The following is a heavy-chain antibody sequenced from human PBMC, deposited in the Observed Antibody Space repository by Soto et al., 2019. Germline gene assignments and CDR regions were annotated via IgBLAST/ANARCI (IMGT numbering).Heavy chain of an antibody. CDR1: GFTFSSYG. D-gene: IGHD1-26*01. Sequence: PRLSCAASGFTFSSYGMHWVRQAPGKGLEWVAVISYDGSNKCYADSVKGRFTISRDNSKNTLYLQMNSLRAEDTAVYYCAKDVVVGATTGLGDYYYYYGMDVWGQGTTVTVSS. V-gene: IGHV3-30*18. J-gene: IGHJ6*02. CDR3: AKDVVVGATTGLGDYYYYYGMDV. CDR2: ISYDGSNK.